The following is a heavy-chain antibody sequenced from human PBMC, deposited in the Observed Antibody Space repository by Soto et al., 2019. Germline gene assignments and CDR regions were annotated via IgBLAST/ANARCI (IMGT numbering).Heavy chain of an antibody. CDR3: ASDYTLRSYRFDY. CDR2: IYQSGST. Sequence: SETLSLTCTVSGGSISSYYWSWIRQPPGRGLEWIGYIYQSGSTTYNPSLKSRLTISLDRSKNEVSLKLTSVTAADTAVYYCASDYTLRSYRFDYWGRGTLVTVSS. D-gene: IGHD3-10*01. CDR1: GGSISSYY. V-gene: IGHV4-59*12. J-gene: IGHJ4*02.